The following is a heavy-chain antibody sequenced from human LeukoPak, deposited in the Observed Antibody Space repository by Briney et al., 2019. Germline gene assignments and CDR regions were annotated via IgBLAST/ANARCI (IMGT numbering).Heavy chain of an antibody. J-gene: IGHJ4*02. V-gene: IGHV4-39*01. D-gene: IGHD3-10*01. CDR2: IYYSGST. CDR1: GGSISSSSYY. CDR3: ARQRLYGSGSYCYFDY. Sequence: PSETLSLTCTVSGGSISSSSYYWGWIRQPPGKGLEWIGSIYYSGSTYYNPSLKSRVTISVDTSKNQFSLKLSSVTAADTAVYYCARQRLYGSGSYCYFDYWGRGTLVTVSS.